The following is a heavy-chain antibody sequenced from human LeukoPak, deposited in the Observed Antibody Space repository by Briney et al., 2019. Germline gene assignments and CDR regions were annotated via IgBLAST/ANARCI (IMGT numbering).Heavy chain of an antibody. CDR3: ARDRGNGDYGDYFDS. Sequence: SSQTLSLTCTVSGDSITRGTYYWNWIRQPAGKGLEWIGRIHTSSRVNYNPSLKSRVTISIDTSRSLVSLRLTSVTAADAAVYYCARDRGNGDYGDYFDSWGQGTLVSVSS. D-gene: IGHD4-17*01. V-gene: IGHV4-61*02. J-gene: IGHJ4*02. CDR2: IHTSSRV. CDR1: GDSITRGTYY.